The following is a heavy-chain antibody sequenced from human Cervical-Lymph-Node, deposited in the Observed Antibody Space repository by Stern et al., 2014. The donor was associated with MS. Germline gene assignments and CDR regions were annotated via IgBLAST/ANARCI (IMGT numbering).Heavy chain of an antibody. Sequence: QVQLVESGPEGKKPGSSVKVSCKASGNTFRFFTVNWMRPAPGQGLEWLGDIRPGAVAANLAHKFHDRVRITADESTNTAYMELSSLTSDDTALYYCARTSSGIEGHEHFQYWGQGTLVTVSS. CDR1: GNTFRFFT. D-gene: IGHD1-26*01. J-gene: IGHJ1*01. V-gene: IGHV1-69*01. CDR2: IRPGAVAA. CDR3: ARTSSGIEGHEHFQY.